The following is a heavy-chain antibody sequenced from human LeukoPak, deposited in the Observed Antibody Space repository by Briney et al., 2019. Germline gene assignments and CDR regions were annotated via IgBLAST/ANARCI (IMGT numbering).Heavy chain of an antibody. Sequence: GRSLRLSCAASGFILSSYAMHWVRQAPGKGLEWVAVISYDGTNTDYADSVKGRFTISRDNSKNALYLQMNSLRAEDTAVYYCARCRDYDFWSGSAVDYWGQGTLVTVSS. J-gene: IGHJ4*02. V-gene: IGHV3-30-3*01. CDR3: ARCRDYDFWSGSAVDY. CDR1: GFILSSYA. CDR2: ISYDGTNT. D-gene: IGHD3-3*01.